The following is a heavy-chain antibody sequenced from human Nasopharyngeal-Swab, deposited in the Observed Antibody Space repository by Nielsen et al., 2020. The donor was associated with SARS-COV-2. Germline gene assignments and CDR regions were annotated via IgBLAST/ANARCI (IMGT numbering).Heavy chain of an antibody. J-gene: IGHJ5*02. CDR1: GFTFLLSS. CDR2: ISYDGSNK. CDR3: ARERVAWIVVVVAGREFDP. D-gene: IGHD2-15*01. V-gene: IGHV3-30-3*01. Sequence: GGSLRLSCAASGFTFLLSSLHWVRQAPGKGLEWVAVISYDGSNKYYADSVKGRFTISRDNSKNTLYLQMNSLRAEDTAVYYCARERVAWIVVVVAGREFDPWGQGTLVTVSS.